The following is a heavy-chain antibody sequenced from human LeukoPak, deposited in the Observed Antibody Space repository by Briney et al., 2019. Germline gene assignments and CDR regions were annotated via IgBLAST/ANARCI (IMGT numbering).Heavy chain of an antibody. D-gene: IGHD2-21*02. J-gene: IGHJ3*02. CDR1: GYTFTSYG. Sequence: ASVEVSCKASGYTFTSYGISWVRQAPGQGLEWMGWISAYNGNTNYAQKLQGRVTMTTDTSTSTAYMELRSLRSDDTAVYYCARDLGATVTAHAFDIWGQGTMVTVSS. CDR3: ARDLGATVTAHAFDI. CDR2: ISAYNGNT. V-gene: IGHV1-18*01.